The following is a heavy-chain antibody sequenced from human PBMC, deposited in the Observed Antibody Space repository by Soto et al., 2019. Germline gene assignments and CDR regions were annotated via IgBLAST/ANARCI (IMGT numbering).Heavy chain of an antibody. CDR3: AKDPGYYGSGSYYWFDL. D-gene: IGHD3-10*01. V-gene: IGHV3-23*01. CDR2: ISGSGGST. CDR1: GFTFSSYA. Sequence: EVQLLESGGGLVQPGGSLRLSCAASGFTFSSYAMSWVRQAPGKGLEWVSAISGSGGSTYYADSVKGRFTISRDNSKNTLYLHMNSLRAEDTAVYYCAKDPGYYGSGSYYWFDLWGQGTLVTVSS. J-gene: IGHJ5*02.